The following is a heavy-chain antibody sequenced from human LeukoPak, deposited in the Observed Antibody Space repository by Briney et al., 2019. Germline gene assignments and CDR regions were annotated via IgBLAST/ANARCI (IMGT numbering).Heavy chain of an antibody. Sequence: GASVKVSCKASGYTFTGYYMHWVRQAPGQGLEWMGWINPNSGGTNYAQKFQGRVTMARDTSISTAYMELSRLRSDDTAVYYRARESIAARYFDYWGQGTLVTVSS. D-gene: IGHD6-6*01. CDR3: ARESIAARYFDY. J-gene: IGHJ4*02. CDR1: GYTFTGYY. CDR2: INPNSGGT. V-gene: IGHV1-2*02.